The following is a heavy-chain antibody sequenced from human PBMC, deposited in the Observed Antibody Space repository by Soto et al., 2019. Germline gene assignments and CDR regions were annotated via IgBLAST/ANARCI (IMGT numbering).Heavy chain of an antibody. CDR3: ARSSREVTFDY. CDR2: IIPIGGSA. Sequence: GASVKVSCKASGYTFTRYHMHWVRQAPGQGLEWMGRIIPIGGSANYAQKFQGRVTITADESTSTAYMELSSLRSEDTAVYYCARSSREVTFDYWGQGTPVTVSS. D-gene: IGHD5-18*01. J-gene: IGHJ4*02. CDR1: GYTFTRYH. V-gene: IGHV1-46*01.